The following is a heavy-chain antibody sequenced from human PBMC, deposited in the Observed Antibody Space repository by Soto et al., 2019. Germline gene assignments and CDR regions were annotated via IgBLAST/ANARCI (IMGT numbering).Heavy chain of an antibody. Sequence: GGSLRLSCAASGFTSSDYYMSWIRQTPGKGLEWVSYISSSSSYTNYADSVKGRFTISRDNAKNSLYLQMNSLRAEDTAVYYCARSVDSRMIDAFDIWGQGTMVTVSS. CDR2: ISSSSSYT. D-gene: IGHD3-22*01. V-gene: IGHV3-11*06. J-gene: IGHJ3*02. CDR1: GFTSSDYY. CDR3: ARSVDSRMIDAFDI.